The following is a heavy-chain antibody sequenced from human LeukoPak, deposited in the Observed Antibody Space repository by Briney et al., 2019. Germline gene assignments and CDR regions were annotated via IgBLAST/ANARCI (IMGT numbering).Heavy chain of an antibody. J-gene: IGHJ4*02. CDR2: ISSSSSYI. Sequence: KTGGSLRLSCAASGFTFSSYSMNWVRQAPGKGLEWVSSISSSSSYIYYADSVKGRFTISRDNAKNSLYLQMNSLRAEDTAVYYCATLVVAGPIVDYWGPGTLVTVSS. D-gene: IGHD2-15*01. CDR3: ATLVVAGPIVDY. V-gene: IGHV3-21*01. CDR1: GFTFSSYS.